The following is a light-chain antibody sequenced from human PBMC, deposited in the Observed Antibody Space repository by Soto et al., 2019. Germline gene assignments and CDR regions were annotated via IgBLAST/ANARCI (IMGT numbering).Light chain of an antibody. Sequence: AWTQSQVNMFFSPGKRAALSGRASQSFRGLVAWYKPQPGKDKRLRSDEEYNRATCIPPRCSGRGSGTDFTLTSSSLQPEDSAVYYCQQHHMWPITCGQGTRVEIK. CDR1: QSFRGL. CDR2: EEY. CDR3: QQHHMWPIT. V-gene: IGKV3-11*01. J-gene: IGKJ5*01.